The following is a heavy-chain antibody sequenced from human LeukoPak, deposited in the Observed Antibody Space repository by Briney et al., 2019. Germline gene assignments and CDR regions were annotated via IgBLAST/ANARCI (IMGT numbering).Heavy chain of an antibody. CDR2: ISSSGSTI. CDR1: GFTFSDYY. J-gene: IGHJ4*02. V-gene: IGHV3-11*04. CDR3: ARDRSGYCSSTSCSIPY. D-gene: IGHD2-2*01. Sequence: GGSLRLSCAASGFTFSDYYMSWIRQAPGKGLEWVSYISSSGSTIYYADSVKGRFTISRDNAKNSLYLQMNSLRAEDTAVYYCARDRSGYCSSTSCSIPYWGQGTLVTVSS.